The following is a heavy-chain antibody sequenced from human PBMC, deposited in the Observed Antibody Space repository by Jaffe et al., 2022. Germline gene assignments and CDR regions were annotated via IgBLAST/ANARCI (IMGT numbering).Heavy chain of an antibody. J-gene: IGHJ6*03. Sequence: EVQLLESGGGLVQPGGSLRLSCAASGFASGFTFNYYAMTWVRQAPGKGLEWVSGISGSGTDTYYADSVKGRFTISRDNSKNTLDLQMNSLTVVDTAVYYCAKVAGIHYGYYSMDVWGKGTTVTVSS. CDR1: GFASGFTFNYYA. D-gene: IGHD5-18*01. CDR2: ISGSGTDT. CDR3: AKVAGIHYGYYSMDV. V-gene: IGHV3-23*01.